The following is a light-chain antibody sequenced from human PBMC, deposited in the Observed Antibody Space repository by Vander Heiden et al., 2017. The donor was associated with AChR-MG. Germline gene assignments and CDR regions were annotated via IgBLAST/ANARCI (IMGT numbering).Light chain of an antibody. J-gene: IGKJ4*01. Sequence: IALTQSPLSLPVTPGEPASISCRSSQSLLHSIGYNYLNWYLQKPGQSPQLLIFLGSNRASGVPDRFSGSGSGTAFTLKISRVEAEDVGVYYCRQALQTPLTFGGGTKVEIK. CDR1: QSLLHSIGYNY. CDR3: RQALQTPLT. CDR2: LGS. V-gene: IGKV2-28*01.